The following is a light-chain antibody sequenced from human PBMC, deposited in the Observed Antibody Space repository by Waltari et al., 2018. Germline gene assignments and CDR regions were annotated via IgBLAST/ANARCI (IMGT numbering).Light chain of an antibody. CDR1: QGISNS. V-gene: IGKV1-NL1*01. J-gene: IGKJ1*01. Sequence: DIQMIQSPPSLSASIGDRVTITCRASQGISNSLAWYQHKPGRAPKLLFYAASRLESGVPSRFSGSRSETDYTLTISNLQPEDLATYYCQQYYSTPRTFGQGTKVEIK. CDR2: AAS. CDR3: QQYYSTPRT.